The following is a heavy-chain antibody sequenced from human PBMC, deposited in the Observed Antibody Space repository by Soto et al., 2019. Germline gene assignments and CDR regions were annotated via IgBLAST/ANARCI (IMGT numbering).Heavy chain of an antibody. J-gene: IGHJ4*02. CDR3: VRGDYDPRAGDYFDY. D-gene: IGHD3-3*01. Sequence: DVQLVESGGGLVQPGGSLRLSCAVSGFSFSSYWMHWVRQAPGKGLVWVSRINTDGRITNYADSVKGRFTISRDNAKNTLYLQMDSLRAENTSVYDCVRGDYDPRAGDYFDYWGQGTLVTVSS. CDR1: GFSFSSYW. V-gene: IGHV3-74*01. CDR2: INTDGRIT.